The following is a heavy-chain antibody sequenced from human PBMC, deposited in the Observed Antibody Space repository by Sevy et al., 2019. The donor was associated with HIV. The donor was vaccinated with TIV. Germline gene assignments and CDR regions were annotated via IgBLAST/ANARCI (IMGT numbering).Heavy chain of an antibody. CDR1: GFTFRNYW. CDR3: ARERARHWYFDL. Sequence: GGYLRLSCAASGFTFRNYWMSWVRQAPGKGLEWVANIKQEGNEKYYVDPVKGRFTISRDNAKNSLYLQMNSLRVEDTAVYYCARERARHWYFDLWGRGTLVTVSS. J-gene: IGHJ2*01. CDR2: IKQEGNEK. V-gene: IGHV3-7*03.